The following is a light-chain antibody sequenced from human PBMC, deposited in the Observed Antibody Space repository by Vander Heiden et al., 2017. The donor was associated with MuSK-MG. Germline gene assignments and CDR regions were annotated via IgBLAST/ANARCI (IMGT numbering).Light chain of an antibody. CDR2: GAA. J-gene: IGKJ1*01. V-gene: IGKV3-15*01. CDR3: QQHNNWPPWT. CDR1: QSVSSN. Sequence: EIVMTQSPATLSVSPGESATLSCRASQSVSSNLAWYQQKPGQAPRLLIYGAATSATGIPARFSGSGSGKEFTLTISSRQSEDFAVYYFQQHNNWPPWTFGQGTKVEIK.